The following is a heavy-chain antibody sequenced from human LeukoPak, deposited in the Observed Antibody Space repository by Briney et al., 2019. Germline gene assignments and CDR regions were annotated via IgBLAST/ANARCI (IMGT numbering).Heavy chain of an antibody. V-gene: IGHV3-66*01. CDR2: IYSGGST. CDR3: ARVSAYGDYDFDY. Sequence: PSETLSLTCAVYGGSFSGYYWSWIRQPPGKGLEWVSVIYSGGSTYYADSVKGRFTISRDNSKNTLYLQMNSLRAEDTAVYYCARVSAYGDYDFDYWGQGTLVTVSS. CDR1: GGSFSGYY. D-gene: IGHD4-17*01. J-gene: IGHJ4*02.